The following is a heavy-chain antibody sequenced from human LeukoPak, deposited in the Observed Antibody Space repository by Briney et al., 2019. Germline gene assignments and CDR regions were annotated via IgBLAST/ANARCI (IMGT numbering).Heavy chain of an antibody. D-gene: IGHD6-13*01. J-gene: IGHJ1*01. CDR2: INPSGGST. Sequence: ASVKVSCKASGYTFTSYYMHWVRQAPGQGLEWMGIINPSGGSTSYAQKFQGRVTMTRDTSISTAYMELSRLRSDDTAVYYCAGSSSWFTYPGYFQHWGQGTLVTVSS. V-gene: IGHV1-46*01. CDR3: AGSSSWFTYPGYFQH. CDR1: GYTFTSYY.